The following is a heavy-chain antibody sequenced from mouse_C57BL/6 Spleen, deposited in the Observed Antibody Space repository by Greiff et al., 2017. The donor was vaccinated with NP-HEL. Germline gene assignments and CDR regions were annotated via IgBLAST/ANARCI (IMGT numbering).Heavy chain of an antibody. CDR1: GFTFSSYA. Sequence: EVKLMESGEGLVKPGGSLKLSCAASGFTFSSYAMSWVRQTPEKRLEWVAYISSGGDYIYYADTVKGRFTISRDNARNTLYLQMSSLKSEDTPMYYCTREEGIYYDYDEAYWGQGTLVTVSA. J-gene: IGHJ3*01. CDR2: ISSGGDYI. CDR3: TREEGIYYDYDEAY. D-gene: IGHD2-4*01. V-gene: IGHV5-9-1*02.